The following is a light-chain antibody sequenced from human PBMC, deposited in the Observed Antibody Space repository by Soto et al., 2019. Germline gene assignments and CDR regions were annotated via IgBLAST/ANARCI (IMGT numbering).Light chain of an antibody. V-gene: IGKV1-39*01. CDR2: AAS. J-gene: IGKJ5*01. CDR3: QQSYSTLT. CDR1: QSITSY. Sequence: SPGTLSLSQWEIATLSFRASQSITSYLNWYQQKPGKAPKLLIYAASSLQSGVPSRFSGSGSGTDFTLTISSLQTEDFATYYCQQSYSTLTFGQGTRLEI.